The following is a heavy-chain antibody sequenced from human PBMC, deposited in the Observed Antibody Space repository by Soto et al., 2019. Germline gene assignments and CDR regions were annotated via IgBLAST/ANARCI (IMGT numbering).Heavy chain of an antibody. CDR2: INHSGST. CDR3: ARWYRDYYFDY. CDR1: GGSFSGYY. D-gene: IGHD1-1*01. V-gene: IGHV4-34*01. Sequence: TSETLSLTCAVYGGSFSGYYWSWIRQPPGKGLEWIGEINHSGSTNYNPSLKSRVTISVDTSKNQFSLKLSSMTAADTAVYYCARWYRDYYFDYWGQGTLVTVS. J-gene: IGHJ4*02.